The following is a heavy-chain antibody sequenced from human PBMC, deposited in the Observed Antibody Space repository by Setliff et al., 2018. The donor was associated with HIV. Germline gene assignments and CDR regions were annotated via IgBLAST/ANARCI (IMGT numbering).Heavy chain of an antibody. CDR1: NVSINTYY. Sequence: NPSETLSLTCTVSNVSINTYYWSWIRQPAGRPLEWIGRIYSSGKTNYSPSLNSRVSMSIDTSKNQFSLKLTSVTAADTAVYYCARGPSLQTTLFDYWGQGTLVTVSS. J-gene: IGHJ4*02. CDR3: ARGPSLQTTLFDY. V-gene: IGHV4-4*07. CDR2: IYSSGKT.